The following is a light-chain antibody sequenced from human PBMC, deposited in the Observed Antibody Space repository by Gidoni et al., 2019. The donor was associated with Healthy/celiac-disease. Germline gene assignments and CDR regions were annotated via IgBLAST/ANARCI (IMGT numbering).Light chain of an antibody. Sequence: QSVLTQPPSASGTPGQRVTISCSGSSSNLGSNTVNWYKQLPGTAPKLLIYRNTQRPSGVPDRFSGSKSGTSAFLASSGLQSEDEADYYCAAWDDSLNGVVFGGGTKLTV. V-gene: IGLV1-44*01. CDR2: RNT. J-gene: IGLJ2*01. CDR1: SSNLGSNT. CDR3: AAWDDSLNGVV.